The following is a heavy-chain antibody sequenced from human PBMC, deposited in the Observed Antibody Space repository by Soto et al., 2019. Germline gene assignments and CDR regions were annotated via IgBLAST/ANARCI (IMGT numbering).Heavy chain of an antibody. Sequence: GGSLRLSCAASGFIFENFGMSWVRQAPGKGLEWISSISGSGFKKYYADSVKGRFTISRDNSKSTVHLELNNLSAEDTAVYHCAKNQGVELVPLATVDWFDPWGQGPVVTVSS. CDR2: ISGSGFKK. J-gene: IGHJ5*02. V-gene: IGHV3-23*01. CDR3: AKNQGVELVPLATVDWFDP. CDR1: GFIFENFG. D-gene: IGHD1-26*01.